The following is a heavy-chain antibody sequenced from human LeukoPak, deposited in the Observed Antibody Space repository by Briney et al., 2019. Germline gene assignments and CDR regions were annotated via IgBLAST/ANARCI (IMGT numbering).Heavy chain of an antibody. J-gene: IGHJ4*02. D-gene: IGHD6-13*01. CDR3: TSLYSSSWERTPSGGDY. CDR2: IYSGGST. CDR1: GFTVRSNY. Sequence: GGSLTLSCAASGFTVRSNYMSWVRQASRKGLEWVSIIYSGGSTFYADSVKGRFTISRDNSKNTLYLQINSLKTEDTAVYYCTSLYSSSWERTPSGGDYWGQGTLVTVSS. V-gene: IGHV3-53*01.